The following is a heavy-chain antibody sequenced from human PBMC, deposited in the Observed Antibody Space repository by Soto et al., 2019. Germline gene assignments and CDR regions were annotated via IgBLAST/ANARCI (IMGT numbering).Heavy chain of an antibody. CDR3: ARDPAYCGGDCYSFGFDP. CDR2: INPNSGTT. Sequence: ASVKVSCKASGYTFTGYYMHWVRQAPGQGLEWMGWINPNSGTTNYAQKFQGRVTMTRDTSISTAYMELSRLRSDDTAVYYCARDPAYCGGDCYSFGFDPWGQGALVTVSS. V-gene: IGHV1-2*02. J-gene: IGHJ5*02. CDR1: GYTFTGYY. D-gene: IGHD2-21*02.